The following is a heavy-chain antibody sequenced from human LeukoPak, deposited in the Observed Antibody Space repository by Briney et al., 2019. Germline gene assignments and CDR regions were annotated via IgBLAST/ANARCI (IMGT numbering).Heavy chain of an antibody. D-gene: IGHD2-8*01. V-gene: IGHV4-30-4*01. CDR1: GGSISSGDYY. J-gene: IGHJ3*02. CDR3: ARHLVPIHAFDI. CDR2: IYYSGTT. Sequence: SETLSLTCTVSGGSISSGDYYWSWIRQPPGKGLEWIGYIYYSGTTYYNPSLKSRITISVDTSKNQFSLKLSSVTAADTAVYYCARHLVPIHAFDIWGQGTMVTVSS.